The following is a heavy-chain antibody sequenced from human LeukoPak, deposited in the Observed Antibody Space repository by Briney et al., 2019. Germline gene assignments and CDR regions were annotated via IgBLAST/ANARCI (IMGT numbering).Heavy chain of an antibody. Sequence: PSETLSLTCTISGDSLSSSSYYWGWIRQPPGKGPEWIGDIYYRGSTYYNPSLKSRVSISIDTSNNQFSLTLNSVTAADTALYFCARRRYYDSTGYLDWGQGTLITVSS. CDR1: GDSLSSSSYY. D-gene: IGHD3-22*01. J-gene: IGHJ1*01. V-gene: IGHV4-39*01. CDR3: ARRRYYDSTGYLD. CDR2: IYYRGST.